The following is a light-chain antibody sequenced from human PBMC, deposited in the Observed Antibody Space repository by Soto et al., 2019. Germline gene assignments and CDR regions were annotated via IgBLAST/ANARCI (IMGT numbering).Light chain of an antibody. CDR1: QSVSSSY. Sequence: EIVLTQSPGTLSLSPGERATLSCRASQSVSSSYLAWYQQKPGQAPRLLIYGASSRATGIPDRFSGSGSGTDFTLTISRREPEDFAVYYCQQCGSSPVIGGGTKVEIK. CDR2: GAS. CDR3: QQCGSSPV. V-gene: IGKV3-20*01. J-gene: IGKJ4*01.